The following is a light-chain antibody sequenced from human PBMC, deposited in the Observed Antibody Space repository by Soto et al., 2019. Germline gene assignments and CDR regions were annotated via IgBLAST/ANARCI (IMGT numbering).Light chain of an antibody. CDR2: AAS. J-gene: IGKJ4*01. V-gene: IGKV1-9*01. CDR1: QSISSY. Sequence: ASVGDRVTITCRASQSISSYLAWYQQKPGKAPTLLIYAASTLQSGVPSRFSGSGFGTDFTLTISSLQAEDFASYYCQQLRSYPSTFGGGTKVDIK. CDR3: QQLRSYPST.